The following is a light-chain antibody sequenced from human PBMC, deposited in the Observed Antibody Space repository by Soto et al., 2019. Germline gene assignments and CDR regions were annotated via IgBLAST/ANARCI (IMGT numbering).Light chain of an antibody. CDR1: QSISSY. Sequence: DIQMTQSPSSLSASVGDRVTITCRASQSISSYLNWYQQKPGKAPKLLIHDASRLQSGVPSRFSGSGSGTNFTLTISSLQPEDSATYYCQQYNSYSWTFGQGTKVDIK. CDR2: DAS. V-gene: IGKV1-39*01. J-gene: IGKJ1*01. CDR3: QQYNSYSWT.